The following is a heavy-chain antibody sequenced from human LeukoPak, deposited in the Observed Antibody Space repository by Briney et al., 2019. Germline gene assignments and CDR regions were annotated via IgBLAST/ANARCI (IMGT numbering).Heavy chain of an antibody. CDR3: ARIAGNLWFGELLNYFDY. CDR1: GYTFTSYG. V-gene: IGHV1-18*01. J-gene: IGHJ4*02. CDR2: ISAYNGNT. D-gene: IGHD3-10*01. Sequence: ASVKLSCKASGYTFTSYGISWVRQAPGQGLEWMGWISAYNGNTNYAQKRQGRVTMTTDTSTSTAYMDLRSLRSDDTAVYYCARIAGNLWFGELLNYFDYWGQGTLVTVSS.